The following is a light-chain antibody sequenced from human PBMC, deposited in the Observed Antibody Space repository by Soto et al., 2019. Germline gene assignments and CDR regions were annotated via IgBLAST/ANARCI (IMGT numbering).Light chain of an antibody. V-gene: IGKV3-20*01. CDR1: QSVTSNF. CDR2: NAS. J-gene: IGKJ1*01. Sequence: EIVMTQSPATLALSPGERATLSCRASQSVTSNFLAWYQQRPGQAPRLLIYNASNRATGIPDRFSGSGSGTDFTLTISRLEPEDFAVYYCQQYGSSPRTFGQGTKVDI. CDR3: QQYGSSPRT.